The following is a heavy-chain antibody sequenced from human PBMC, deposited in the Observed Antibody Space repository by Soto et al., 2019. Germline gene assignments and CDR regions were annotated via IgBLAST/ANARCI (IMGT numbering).Heavy chain of an antibody. J-gene: IGHJ5*02. D-gene: IGHD3-3*01. CDR3: AKIAVFGIVLGGKGLDP. CDR2: ISGYNGNR. V-gene: IGHV1-18*01. Sequence: QVQLVQSGVEVKKPGASVNVSCKASGYTFTRYGIAWVRQAPGQGLEWMGWISGYNGNRNYVEKFQGRITMTTDTSTSTAYMELRSLRSDDTAVYYCAKIAVFGIVLGGKGLDPWGQGTLVTVSS. CDR1: GYTFTRYG.